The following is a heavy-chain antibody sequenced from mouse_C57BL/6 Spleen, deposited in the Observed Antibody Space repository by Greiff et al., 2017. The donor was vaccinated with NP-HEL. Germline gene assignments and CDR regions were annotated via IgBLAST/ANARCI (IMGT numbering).Heavy chain of an antibody. CDR3: ARRDDGYFDV. CDR2: INPSTGGT. Sequence: EVQLQQSGPELVKPGASVKISCKASGYSFTGYYMNWVKQSPEKSLEWIGEINPSTGGTTYNQKFKAKATLTVDKSSSTAYMQLKSLTSEDSAVYYCARRDDGYFDVWGTGTTVTVSS. CDR1: GYSFTGYY. D-gene: IGHD2-14*01. J-gene: IGHJ1*03. V-gene: IGHV1-42*01.